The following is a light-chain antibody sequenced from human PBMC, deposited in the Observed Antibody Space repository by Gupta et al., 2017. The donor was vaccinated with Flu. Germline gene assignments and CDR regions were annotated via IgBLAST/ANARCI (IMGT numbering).Light chain of an antibody. CDR1: SSNIGAGYD. CDR3: QSYDSSLSGLV. CDR2: GNS. J-gene: IGLJ2*01. V-gene: IGLV1-40*01. Sequence: QSVLTQPPSVSAAPGQRVTISCTGSSSNIGAGYDVHWYQQLPGTAPKLLIYGNSNRPSGVPDRFSGSKYGTSAALAITGLQAEDEADYYCQSYDSSLSGLVFGGGTKLTVL.